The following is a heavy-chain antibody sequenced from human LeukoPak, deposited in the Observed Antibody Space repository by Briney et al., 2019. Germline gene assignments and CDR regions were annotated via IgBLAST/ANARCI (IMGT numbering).Heavy chain of an antibody. V-gene: IGHV3-23*01. CDR1: ELTFSGSA. Sequence: GGSLRLSCAASELTFSGSAMSWVRQAPGKGLEWVSLISGSGNSTYYADSVKGRFTISRDNSKNTLYLQVNSLRAEDTAVYYCAKVLVLVSANRYYFDYWGQGTLVTVSS. CDR3: AKVLVLVSANRYYFDY. D-gene: IGHD2-15*01. J-gene: IGHJ4*02. CDR2: ISGSGNST.